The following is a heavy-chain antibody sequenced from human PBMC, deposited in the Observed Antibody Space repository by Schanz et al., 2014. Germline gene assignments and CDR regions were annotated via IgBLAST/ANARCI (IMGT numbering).Heavy chain of an antibody. D-gene: IGHD2-2*01. V-gene: IGHV3-30*04. Sequence: QVQLVESGGGVVQPGRSLRLSCAASGFTFSSYALHWVRQAPGKGLEWVAFVPFDGSQKFYADSVKGRFTISRDNSKNTVYLQMNSLRPGDTAVYCCARESSNDIVLVPGAVFDHWGQGTLVTVSS. CDR3: ARESSNDIVLVPGAVFDH. J-gene: IGHJ4*02. CDR2: VPFDGSQK. CDR1: GFTFSSYA.